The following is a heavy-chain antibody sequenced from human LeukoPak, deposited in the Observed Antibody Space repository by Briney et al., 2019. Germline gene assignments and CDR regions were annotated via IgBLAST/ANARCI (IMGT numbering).Heavy chain of an antibody. D-gene: IGHD3-16*02. Sequence: PGGSLRLSCGASGFTFSSYNVNWVRQAPGKGLEWVSSISSSSNYIYYADSVKGRFTISRDNAKNSLYLQMNSLRAEDTAVYYCASLLGGINFDYWGQGTLVTVSS. J-gene: IGHJ4*02. CDR3: ASLLGGINFDY. CDR1: GFTFSSYN. CDR2: ISSSSNYI. V-gene: IGHV3-21*01.